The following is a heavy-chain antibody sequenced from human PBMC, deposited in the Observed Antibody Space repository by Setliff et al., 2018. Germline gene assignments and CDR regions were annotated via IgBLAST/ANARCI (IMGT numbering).Heavy chain of an antibody. CDR1: GGSLSNSF. CDR2: INPKGGT. Sequence: SPTLSLTCGVRGGSLSNSFWTWVRQSPGKGLEWIGEINPKGGTSYNPSLNSRVSMSIDMSKNQFSLRLTSVTAADTAVYYCAKGGGHRCHQVQRAPDFWGLGTLVTVSP. CDR3: AKGGGHRCHQVQRAPDF. D-gene: IGHD3-16*01. J-gene: IGHJ4*02. V-gene: IGHV4-34*01.